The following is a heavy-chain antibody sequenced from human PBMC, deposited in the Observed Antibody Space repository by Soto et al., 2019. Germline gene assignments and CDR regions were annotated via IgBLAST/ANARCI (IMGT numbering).Heavy chain of an antibody. CDR3: ANDFWSEYC. CDR2: ISGSSSMI. V-gene: IGHV3-48*04. D-gene: IGHD3-3*01. CDR1: GFSLTRYA. Sequence: AGGSLRLSCAASGFSLTRYAMSWVRQAPGRGLEWVSYISGSSSMIYYADSVKGRFTISRDNAKNSLYLQMSSLRAEDTAVYYCANDFWSEYCWGQGTLVTVSS. J-gene: IGHJ4*02.